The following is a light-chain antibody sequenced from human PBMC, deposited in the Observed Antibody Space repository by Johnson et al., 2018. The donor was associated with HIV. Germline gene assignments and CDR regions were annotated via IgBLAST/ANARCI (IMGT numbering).Light chain of an antibody. CDR2: DNN. CDR3: GTWDSSLSAYV. Sequence: QSVLTQPPSVSAAPGQKVTISCSGSSSNIGNNYVSWYQQLPGTAPRIVTYDNNNRPSGIPDRFSGSKSGTSATLGITGLQTGDEADYYCGTWDSSLSAYVFGTGTKVTVL. CDR1: SSNIGNNY. V-gene: IGLV1-51*01. J-gene: IGLJ1*01.